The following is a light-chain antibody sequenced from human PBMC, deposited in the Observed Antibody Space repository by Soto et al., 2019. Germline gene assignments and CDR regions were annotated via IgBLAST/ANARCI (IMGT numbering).Light chain of an antibody. CDR3: SSYTTSSTTLVV. V-gene: IGLV2-14*01. CDR1: SADVGAYNY. CDR2: DVS. J-gene: IGLJ3*02. Sequence: QSALTQPASVSGSAGQSITISCAGASADVGAYNYVSWYQQHPGRAPKLVLYDVSDRPSGVSDRFSGSKSGNTASLTISGLQTEDEADYYCSSYTTSSTTLVVFGGGTKLTVL.